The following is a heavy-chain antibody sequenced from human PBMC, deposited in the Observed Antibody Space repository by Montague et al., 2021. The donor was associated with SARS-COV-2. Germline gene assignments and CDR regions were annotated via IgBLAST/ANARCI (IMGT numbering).Heavy chain of an antibody. J-gene: IGHJ5*02. CDR3: ARALSVRSAVSCFDP. CDR2: IYHSGGA. D-gene: IGHD2-15*01. Sequence: SETLSLTCAVSAGSISGHNLAWIRQPPGKGLEWIGDIYHSGGALYNPSLQSRVTMSVDTSKNQFSLNVTSVTPADTAVYYCARALSVRSAVSCFDPWGQGALVTVSS. CDR1: AGSISGHN. V-gene: IGHV4-59*11.